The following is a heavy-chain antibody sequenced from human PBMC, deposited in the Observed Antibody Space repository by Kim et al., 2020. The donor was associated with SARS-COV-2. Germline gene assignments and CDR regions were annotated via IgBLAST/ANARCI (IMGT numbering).Heavy chain of an antibody. J-gene: IGHJ4*02. V-gene: IGHV4-4*09. CDR3: ARNYGYGSGSFYSY. D-gene: IGHD3-10*01. Sequence: YNPSLKRRVAISVDTSKNQFSLKLSSVTAADTAVYYRARNYGYGSGSFYSYWGQGILVTVSS.